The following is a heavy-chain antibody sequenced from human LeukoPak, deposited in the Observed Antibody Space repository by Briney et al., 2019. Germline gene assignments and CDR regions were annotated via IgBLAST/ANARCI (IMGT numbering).Heavy chain of an antibody. V-gene: IGHV3-11*03. Sequence: RSGGSLRISSAASGFTFSDYYMSWIRQAPGRGLEWVSYISSDIISTNYADSVRGRFTISRDNAKNSLYVQMNSLRAEDTAVYYCARSRGMGDTVYRHDYWGQGTLVTVSS. CDR3: ARSRGMGDTVYRHDY. CDR2: ISSDIIST. CDR1: GFTFSDYY. D-gene: IGHD1-26*01. J-gene: IGHJ4*02.